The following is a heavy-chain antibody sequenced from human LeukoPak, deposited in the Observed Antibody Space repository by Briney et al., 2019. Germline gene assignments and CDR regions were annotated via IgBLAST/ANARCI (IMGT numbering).Heavy chain of an antibody. CDR1: GFTFSSFW. Sequence: QPGGSLRLSCAASGFTFSSFWMHWVRQAPGKGPVWVSRINGDGSSTSYADFVEGRFSISRDNAQNTLYLQMHSLRAEDTALYYCAREPHSDYSDHTDSFDIWGQGTMVSVSS. D-gene: IGHD4-17*01. CDR3: AREPHSDYSDHTDSFDI. J-gene: IGHJ3*02. CDR2: INGDGSST. V-gene: IGHV3-74*01.